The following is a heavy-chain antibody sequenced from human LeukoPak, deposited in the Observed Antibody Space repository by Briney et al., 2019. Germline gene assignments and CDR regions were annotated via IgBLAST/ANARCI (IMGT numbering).Heavy chain of an antibody. CDR2: IDPSDSYT. CDR3: ARPITVASAFDP. Sequence: GESLKISCKGSGYTFNTYWISWVRQMPGKGLEWMGTIDPSDSYTNYSPSFQGHVTISADKSISTAYLQWSSLKASDTAMYYCARPITVASAFDPWGQGTLVTVSS. D-gene: IGHD1-20*01. V-gene: IGHV5-10-1*01. CDR1: GYTFNTYW. J-gene: IGHJ5*02.